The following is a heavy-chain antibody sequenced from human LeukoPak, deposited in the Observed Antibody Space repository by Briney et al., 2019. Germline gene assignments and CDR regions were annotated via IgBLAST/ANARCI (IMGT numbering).Heavy chain of an antibody. J-gene: IGHJ4*02. Sequence: PSETLSLTCTVSGGSISSGDYYWSWIRQPPGKGLEWIGYIYYSGNTNYNPSLKSRVTISVDTSKNQFSLKLSSVTAADTAVYYCARGGYSYGHWVIFDYWGQGTLVTVSS. CDR1: GGSISSGDYY. D-gene: IGHD5-18*01. V-gene: IGHV4-61*08. CDR2: IYYSGNT. CDR3: ARGGYSYGHWVIFDY.